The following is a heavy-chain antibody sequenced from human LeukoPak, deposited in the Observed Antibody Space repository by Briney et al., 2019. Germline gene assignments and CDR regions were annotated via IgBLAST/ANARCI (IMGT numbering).Heavy chain of an antibody. CDR3: ARDRKGLDAFDI. J-gene: IGHJ3*02. CDR1: GFTVSGNY. CDR2: IYSGGRT. Sequence: GGSLRLSCAASGFTVSGNYMSWVRQAPGKGLGWVSVIYSGGRTYYADSVKGRFTISRDNSKNTLYLQMNSLRAEDTAVYYCARDRKGLDAFDIWGQGTMVTVSS. V-gene: IGHV3-53*01.